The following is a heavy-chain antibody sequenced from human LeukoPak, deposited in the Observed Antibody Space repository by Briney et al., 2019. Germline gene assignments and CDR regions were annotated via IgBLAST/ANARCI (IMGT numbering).Heavy chain of an antibody. CDR2: INPNSGVT. CDR3: ARDALRNRHWGAWFDP. V-gene: IGHV1-2*02. CDR1: GYTFTGYY. Sequence: GSVKVSCKASGYTFTGYYMHWVRQAPGQGLEWMGWINPNSGVTNYAQKFQGRVTMTRDTSISTAYMELSRLRSDDTAVYYCARDALRNRHWGAWFDPWGQGTLVTVSS. J-gene: IGHJ5*02. D-gene: IGHD7-27*01.